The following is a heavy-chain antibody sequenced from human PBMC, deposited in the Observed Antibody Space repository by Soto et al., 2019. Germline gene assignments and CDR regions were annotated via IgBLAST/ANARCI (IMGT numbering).Heavy chain of an antibody. D-gene: IGHD2-15*01. V-gene: IGHV1-18*01. CDR3: ARDKVGTAADF. Sequence: ASVKVYCKASGFTFTNYGISWVRQAPGQGFEWMGWITGSTGDTNYTQKFQDRLAMTTDTSADTAYMELRSLRGDDTAVYYCARDKVGTAADFWGQGTLVTVSS. CDR1: GFTFTNYG. J-gene: IGHJ4*02. CDR2: ITGSTGDT.